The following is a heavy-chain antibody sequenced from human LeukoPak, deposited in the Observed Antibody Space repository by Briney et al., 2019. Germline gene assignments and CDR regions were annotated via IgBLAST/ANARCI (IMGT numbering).Heavy chain of an antibody. CDR3: ARESPPVYYDFWSGYPSRGFGY. CDR1: GFTFSSYG. Sequence: GGSLRLSCAASGFTFSSYGMHWVRQAPGKGLEWVSYISSSSSTIYYADSVKGRFTISRDNAKNSLYLQMNSLRAEDTAVYYCARESPPVYYDFWSGYPSRGFGYWGQGTLVTVSS. CDR2: ISSSSSTI. V-gene: IGHV3-48*01. D-gene: IGHD3-3*01. J-gene: IGHJ4*02.